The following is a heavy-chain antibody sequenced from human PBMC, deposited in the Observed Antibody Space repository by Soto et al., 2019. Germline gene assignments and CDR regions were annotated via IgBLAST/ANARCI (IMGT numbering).Heavy chain of an antibody. CDR2: INPSGGST. CDR1: GYTFTSYY. D-gene: IGHD3-22*01. CDR3: ARVRDRITRIVAGGDAFDI. J-gene: IGHJ3*02. V-gene: IGHV1-46*01. Sequence: QVQLVQSGAEVKKPGASVKVSCKASGYTFTSYYMHWVRQAPGQGLEWMGIINPSGGSTSYAQKFQGRVTMTRDTSTSTVYMELSSLRSEDTAVYYCARVRDRITRIVAGGDAFDIWGQGTMVTVSS.